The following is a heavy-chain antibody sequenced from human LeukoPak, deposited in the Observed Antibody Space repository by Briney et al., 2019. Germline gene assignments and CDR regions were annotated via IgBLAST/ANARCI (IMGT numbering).Heavy chain of an antibody. V-gene: IGHV6-1*01. J-gene: IGHJ4*02. CDR2: TYYRSKGYN. CDR3: ARGDSSGWPYFDY. Sequence: SQTLSLTCAISGDSVSRNIAAWNWIRQSPSRGLEWLGRTYYRSKGYNDYAVYVKSRITINPDTSKNQFSLQLNSVSPEDTAVYYCARGDSSGWPYFDYWGQGTLVTVSS. CDR1: GDSVSRNIAA. D-gene: IGHD6-19*01.